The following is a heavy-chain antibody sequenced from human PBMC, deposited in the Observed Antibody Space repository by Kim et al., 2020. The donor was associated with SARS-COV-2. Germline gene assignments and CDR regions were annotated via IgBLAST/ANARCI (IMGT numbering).Heavy chain of an antibody. CDR2: IYYSGST. J-gene: IGHJ4*03. V-gene: IGHV4-59*08. Sequence: SETLSLTCTVSGGSISSYYWSWIRQPPGKGLEWIGDIYYSGSTNYNPSLKSRVTISVDTSKNQFSLKLSSVTAADTAVYYWARYRSSGWYVGYFDYWGHGTLVTVS. CDR3: ARYRSSGWYVGYFDY. CDR1: GGSISSYY. D-gene: IGHD6-19*01.